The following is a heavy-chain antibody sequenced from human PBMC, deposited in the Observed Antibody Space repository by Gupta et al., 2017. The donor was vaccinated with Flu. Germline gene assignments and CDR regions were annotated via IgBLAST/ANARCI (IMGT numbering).Heavy chain of an antibody. Sequence: EVQLVESGGGLVQPGGSLRLSCETSGFTFSTYWMHWVRQAPGRGLEWVAHISSDESSTRYAEAVRGRFTISRDNAKKTLYLPMNSLRAEDTAVYYCARDQGSITVYYMDVWGNGTTVTVSS. J-gene: IGHJ6*03. CDR2: ISSDESST. D-gene: IGHD1-26*01. CDR3: ARDQGSITVYYMDV. V-gene: IGHV3-74*01. CDR1: GFTFSTYW.